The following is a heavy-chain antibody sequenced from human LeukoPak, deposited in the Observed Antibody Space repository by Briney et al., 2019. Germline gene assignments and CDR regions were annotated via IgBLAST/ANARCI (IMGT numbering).Heavy chain of an antibody. CDR3: ARRSGSYYSGGDY. CDR1: GYSFTSYW. J-gene: IGHJ4*02. Sequence: GASVKVSCKASGYSFTSYWIGWVRQMPGKGLEWMGIIYPGDSDTRYSPSFQGQVTISADKSISTAYLQWSSLKASDTAMYYCARRSGSYYSGGDYWGQGTLVTVSS. V-gene: IGHV5-51*01. D-gene: IGHD1-26*01. CDR2: IYPGDSDT.